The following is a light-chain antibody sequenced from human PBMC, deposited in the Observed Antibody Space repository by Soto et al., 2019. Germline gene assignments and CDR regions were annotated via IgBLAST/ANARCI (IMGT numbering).Light chain of an antibody. CDR1: QSVSSSF. J-gene: IGKJ1*01. CDR2: GAS. CDR3: HQYGSSPT. V-gene: IGKV3-20*01. Sequence: EIVLTQSPGTLSLSPGERATLSCRASQSVSSSFLAWYQQKPGQAPRLLIYGASIRATGIPDRFSGSGSGTDFTITISRLEPEDFAVYYCHQYGSSPTFGQGAKVEIE.